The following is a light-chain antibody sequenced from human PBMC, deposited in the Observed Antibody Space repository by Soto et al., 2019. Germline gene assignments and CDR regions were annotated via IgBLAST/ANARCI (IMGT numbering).Light chain of an antibody. CDR3: QQYGSSPPLT. CDR2: GAS. J-gene: IGKJ4*01. Sequence: EIVLTQSPGTLSLSPGERATLSCRASQSVSSSYLAWYQQKPGQAPRLLIYGASSRATGIPDRFSGSGSGTDFTLTISRLEPEAFAVYYCQQYGSSPPLTFGGGTKGEIK. V-gene: IGKV3-20*01. CDR1: QSVSSSY.